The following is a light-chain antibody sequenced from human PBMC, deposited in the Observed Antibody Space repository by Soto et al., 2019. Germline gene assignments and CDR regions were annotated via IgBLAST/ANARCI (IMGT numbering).Light chain of an antibody. CDR3: SSYTSSSTVV. CDR2: DVS. V-gene: IGLV2-14*01. Sequence: QSALTQHASVSGSPGQSITISCTGTSSDVGGYNYVSWYQQHPGEAPKLMIYDVSNRPSGVSNRFSGSKSGNTASLTISGLQAEDEADYYCSSYTSSSTVVFGGGTKVTVL. CDR1: SSDVGGYNY. J-gene: IGLJ2*01.